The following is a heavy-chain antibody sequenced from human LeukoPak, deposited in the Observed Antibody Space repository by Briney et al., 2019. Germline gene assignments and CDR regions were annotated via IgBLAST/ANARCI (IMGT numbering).Heavy chain of an antibody. CDR3: AKVEGYDFWSGYYKQGYYMDV. Sequence: PGGSLRLSCAASGFTFSSYAMRWVRQAPGKGLEWVSAISGSGGSTYYADSVKGRFAISRDNSKNTLYLQMNSLRAEDTAVYYCAKVEGYDFWSGYYKQGYYMDVWGKGTTVTVSS. V-gene: IGHV3-23*01. D-gene: IGHD3-3*01. J-gene: IGHJ6*03. CDR2: ISGSGGST. CDR1: GFTFSSYA.